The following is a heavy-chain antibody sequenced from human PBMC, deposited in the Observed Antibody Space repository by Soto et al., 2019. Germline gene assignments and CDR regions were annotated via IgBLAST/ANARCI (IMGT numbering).Heavy chain of an antibody. V-gene: IGHV3-23*01. CDR3: GKDLHHSSGYFFTVRLNAMDV. Sequence: GGSLRLSWAASGFSFTIYAMSWGRQAPGKGLEWVSGISGSGGNTYYADSVKGRFTISRDNSKNTLFLQINSLRVEDTAVYYCGKDLHHSSGYFFTVRLNAMDVWGQGT. J-gene: IGHJ6*01. CDR1: GFSFTIYA. CDR2: ISGSGGNT. D-gene: IGHD3-22*01.